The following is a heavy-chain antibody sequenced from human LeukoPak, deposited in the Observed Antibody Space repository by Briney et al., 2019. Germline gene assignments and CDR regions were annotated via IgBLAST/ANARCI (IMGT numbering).Heavy chain of an antibody. CDR1: GDTFINYG. CDR3: ARDWKGGELVQFGGRSYHFDY. J-gene: IGHJ4*02. CDR2: ISAHDGNT. V-gene: IGHV1-18*01. D-gene: IGHD3-16*01. Sequence: ASVKVSCKISGDTFINYGISWVRQAPGQGLEWMGRISAHDGNTKYAQKVQGRVTMTTDTSTNTAYMELRSLRSDDTAVYYCARDWKGGELVQFGGRSYHFDYWGQGTLVTVSS.